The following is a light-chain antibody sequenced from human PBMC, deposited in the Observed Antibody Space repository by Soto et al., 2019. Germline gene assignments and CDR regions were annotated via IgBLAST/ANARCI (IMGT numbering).Light chain of an antibody. CDR3: QQYNNWPFT. CDR1: QSVSSN. J-gene: IGKJ3*01. V-gene: IGKV3-15*01. CDR2: GAS. Sequence: EIVMTQSPATLSVSPGERATLSCRASQSVSSNLAWYQQKPGQAPRLLIYGASTRATGIPARFSGSGSGTEFTLTLSSLQAEDFAVYYCQQYNNWPFTFGPGTKVDLK.